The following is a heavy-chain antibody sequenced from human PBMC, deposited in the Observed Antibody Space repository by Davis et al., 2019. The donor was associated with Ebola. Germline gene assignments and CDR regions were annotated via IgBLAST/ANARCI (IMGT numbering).Heavy chain of an antibody. CDR1: GFTFSSYA. J-gene: IGHJ6*02. CDR3: AKELEQQLVPPHWYYGMDV. CDR2: ISGSGGST. Sequence: PGGSLRLSCAASGFTFSSYAMSWVRQAPGKGLEWVSAISGSGGSTYYADSVKGRFTISRDNSKNTLYLQMNSLRAEDTAVYYCAKELEQQLVPPHWYYGMDVWGQGTTVTVSS. V-gene: IGHV3-23*01. D-gene: IGHD6-13*01.